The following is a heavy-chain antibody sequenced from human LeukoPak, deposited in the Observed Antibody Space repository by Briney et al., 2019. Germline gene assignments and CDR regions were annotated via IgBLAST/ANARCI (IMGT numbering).Heavy chain of an antibody. Sequence: SETLSLTCTVSGGSISSYYWSWIRQPPGKGLEWIGYIYYSGSTNYNPSLKSRVTMTVDTSKNQFSLNLSSVTAADTAVYYCARGGGGGGYYFDPWGQGTLVTVSS. D-gene: IGHD6-13*01. V-gene: IGHV4-59*12. CDR2: IYYSGST. CDR3: ARGGGGGGYYFDP. CDR1: GGSISSYY. J-gene: IGHJ4*02.